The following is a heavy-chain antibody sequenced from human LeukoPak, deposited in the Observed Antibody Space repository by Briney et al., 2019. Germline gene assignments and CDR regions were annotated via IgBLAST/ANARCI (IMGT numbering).Heavy chain of an antibody. Sequence: SETLSLTCAVYGGSFSGYYWSWIRQPPGKGLEWIGEINHSGSTNYNPSLKSRVTISVDTSKNQFSLKLSSVTAADTAVYYCAGAPRWFGKASLEFWGQGTLVTVSS. CDR2: INHSGST. CDR3: AGAPRWFGKASLEF. D-gene: IGHD3-10*01. J-gene: IGHJ4*02. CDR1: GGSFSGYY. V-gene: IGHV4-34*01.